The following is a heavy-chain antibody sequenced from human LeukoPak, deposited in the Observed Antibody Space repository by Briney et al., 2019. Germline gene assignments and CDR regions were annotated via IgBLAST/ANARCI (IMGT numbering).Heavy chain of an antibody. CDR3: AREPPEAAGEFDY. D-gene: IGHD6-13*01. Sequence: PSETLSLTCAVYGGSFSGYYWSWIRQPPGKGLEWIGEINHSGSTNYNPSLKSRVTISVDTSKNQFSLKLSSVTAADTAVYYCAREPPEAAGEFDYWGQGTLVTVSS. CDR2: INHSGST. J-gene: IGHJ4*02. V-gene: IGHV4-34*01. CDR1: GGSFSGYY.